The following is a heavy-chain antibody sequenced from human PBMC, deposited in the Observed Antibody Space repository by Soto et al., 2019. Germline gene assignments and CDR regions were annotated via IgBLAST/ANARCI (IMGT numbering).Heavy chain of an antibody. J-gene: IGHJ6*02. CDR1: GFTFSSYG. CDR3: AKDLTCSGGSCYSVYYYYGMDV. Sequence: GGSLRLSCAASGFTFSSYGMHWVRQAPGKGLEWVAVISYDGSNKYYADSVKGRFTISRDNSKNTLYLQMNGLRAEDTAVYYCAKDLTCSGGSCYSVYYYYGMDVWGQGTTVTVSS. CDR2: ISYDGSNK. D-gene: IGHD2-15*01. V-gene: IGHV3-30*18.